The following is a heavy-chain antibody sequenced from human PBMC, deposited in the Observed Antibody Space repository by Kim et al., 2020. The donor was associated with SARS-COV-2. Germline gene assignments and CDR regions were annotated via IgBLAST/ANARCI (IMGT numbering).Heavy chain of an antibody. CDR1: GFTFTSSA. J-gene: IGHJ6*02. CDR2: IVVGSGNT. Sequence: SVKVSCKASGFTFTSSAVQWVRQARGQRLEWIGWIVVGSGNTNYAQKFQERATITRDMSTSTAYMELSSLRSEDTAVYYCAADRDTAMVSYYYGMDVWGQGTTVTVSS. V-gene: IGHV1-58*01. CDR3: AADRDTAMVSYYYGMDV. D-gene: IGHD5-18*01.